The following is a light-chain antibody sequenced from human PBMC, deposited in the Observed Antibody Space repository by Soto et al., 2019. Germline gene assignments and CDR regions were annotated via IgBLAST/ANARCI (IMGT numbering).Light chain of an antibody. Sequence: EIVMTQSPATLSVSPGERATLSCRASQSISDTLAWYQQKPGQAPRLLIYGASTRAPGFPARFSGSGSGTEFTLTISSLQPDDFATYYCQQYNSYSRTFGQGTKVDIK. CDR1: QSISDT. CDR2: GAS. V-gene: IGKV3-15*01. J-gene: IGKJ1*01. CDR3: QQYNSYSRT.